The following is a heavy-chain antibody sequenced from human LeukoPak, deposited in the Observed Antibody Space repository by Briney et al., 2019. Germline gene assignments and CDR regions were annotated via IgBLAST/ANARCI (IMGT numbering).Heavy chain of an antibody. CDR1: GFKFNNFA. J-gene: IGHJ4*02. Sequence: PGWSLRLSCAASGFKFNNFAMSWVALAPGGGLEWLSARSGHADITYWAEYGKGRLASSRGYSKSMVFLQMNSRRVEDSAIYYCAKGAEIDHWGQGTLVTVSS. CDR2: RSGHADIT. V-gene: IGHV3-23*01. CDR3: AKGAEIDH.